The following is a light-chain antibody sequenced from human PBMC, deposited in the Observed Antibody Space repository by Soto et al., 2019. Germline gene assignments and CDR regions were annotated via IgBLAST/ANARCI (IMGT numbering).Light chain of an antibody. V-gene: IGLV2-14*01. CDR2: EVS. Sequence: QSALTQPASVSGSPGQSITISCTGTSSDVGDYNYVSWYQQHPGKAPKLMIYEVSNRPSGASHRFSGSKSGNTASLTISGLQAEDEGDYYCSSYTSSSTWVFCGGTKLTVL. CDR1: SSDVGDYNY. J-gene: IGLJ3*02. CDR3: SSYTSSSTWV.